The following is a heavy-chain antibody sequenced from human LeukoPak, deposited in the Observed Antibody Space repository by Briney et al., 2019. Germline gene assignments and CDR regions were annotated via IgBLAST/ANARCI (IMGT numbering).Heavy chain of an antibody. V-gene: IGHV4-31*03. J-gene: IGHJ6*04. D-gene: IGHD4-11*01. CDR2: IYYSGST. CDR3: ARDPTAPYGMDV. Sequence: RSHTLSPTCTVSGGSISSGGYYCSWIREHPGKGLEWIGYIYYSGSTYYNPSLKSRVTISVDTSKNQFSLKLSSVTAADTAVYYCARDPTAPYGMDVWGKGTTVTVSS. CDR1: GGSISSGGYY.